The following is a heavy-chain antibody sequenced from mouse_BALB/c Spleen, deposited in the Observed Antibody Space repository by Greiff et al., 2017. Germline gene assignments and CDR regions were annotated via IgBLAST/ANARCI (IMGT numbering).Heavy chain of an antibody. CDR2: INPSSGYT. D-gene: IGHD2-12*01. V-gene: IGHV1-4*01. CDR3: ARNYRYGDIDY. Sequence: VQLQQSGADLARPGASVKMSCKASGYTFTSYSMHWVKQRPGQGLEGIGYINPSSGYTNYNQKFKDKATLTADKSSSTAYMQLGSLTSEDSAVYRCARNYRYGDIDYWGQGTTRTVSA. J-gene: IGHJ2*01. CDR1: GYTFTSYS.